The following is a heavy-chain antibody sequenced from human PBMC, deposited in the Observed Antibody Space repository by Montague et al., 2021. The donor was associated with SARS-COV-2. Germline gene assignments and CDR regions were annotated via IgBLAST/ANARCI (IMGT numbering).Heavy chain of an antibody. J-gene: IGHJ4*02. CDR1: GGSISSSSYY. CDR3: AREISGWSARGGYYFDY. D-gene: IGHD6-19*01. CDR2: IYYSGST. V-gene: IGHV4-39*01. Sequence: SETLSLTCTVSGGSISSSSYYWGWIRQPPGKGLEWIGSIYYSGSTYYNPSLKSRVTISVDTSKNQLSLKLSSVTAADTAVYYCAREISGWSARGGYYFDYWGQGTLVTVSS.